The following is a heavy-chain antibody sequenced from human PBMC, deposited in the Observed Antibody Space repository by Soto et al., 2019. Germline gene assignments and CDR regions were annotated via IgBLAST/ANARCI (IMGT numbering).Heavy chain of an antibody. J-gene: IGHJ4*02. D-gene: IGHD3-3*01. Sequence: KTSETLSLTCTVSGGSISSYYWSWIRQPPGKGLEWIGYIYYSGSTNYNPSLKSRVTISVDTSKNQFSLKLSSVTAADTAVYYCARGPALYDFWSGYHFDYWGQGTLVTVSS. V-gene: IGHV4-59*01. CDR2: IYYSGST. CDR3: ARGPALYDFWSGYHFDY. CDR1: GGSISSYY.